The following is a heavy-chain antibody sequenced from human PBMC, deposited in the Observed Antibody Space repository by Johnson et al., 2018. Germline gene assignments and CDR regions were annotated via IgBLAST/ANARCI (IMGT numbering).Heavy chain of an antibody. D-gene: IGHD3-16*01. CDR2: ISYDGNNK. Sequence: QVQLVQSGGGVVQPGRSLRLSCAASGFFFSRSAMHWVRQAPGTGLEWVALISYDGNNKYYADSVQGRFTISRDNSKNTLYLQMNSLRAEDTAVYYWAKSLGGGDGFDIWGQGTLVTVSS. CDR3: AKSLGGGDGFDI. CDR1: GFFFSRSA. J-gene: IGHJ3*02. V-gene: IGHV3-30-3*02.